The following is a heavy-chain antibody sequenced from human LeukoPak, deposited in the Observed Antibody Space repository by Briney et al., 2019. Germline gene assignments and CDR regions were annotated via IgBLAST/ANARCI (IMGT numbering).Heavy chain of an antibody. CDR3: ARDREVVTARAQMDV. J-gene: IGHJ6*04. CDR2: IYNDGNT. D-gene: IGHD2-21*02. V-gene: IGHV3-53*01. Sequence: GGSLRLSCAVSGLTVSANHMSWVRQAPGKALEWVSVIYNDGNTYYTDSVKGRFTISRDNSKSTVFLQMNGLRAEDTAMYYCARDREVVTARAQMDVWGKGTTVTVSS. CDR1: GLTVSANH.